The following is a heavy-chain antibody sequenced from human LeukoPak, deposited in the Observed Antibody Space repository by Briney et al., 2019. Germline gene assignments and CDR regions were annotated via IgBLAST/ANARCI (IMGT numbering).Heavy chain of an antibody. CDR1: GFTFDDYA. J-gene: IGHJ4*02. CDR2: ISWNSGSI. D-gene: IGHD3-22*01. CDR3: AKGSYDSSGYYGVFDY. V-gene: IGHV3-9*01. Sequence: GRSLRLSYAASGFTFDDYAMHWVRQAPGKGLEWVSGISWNSGSIGHADSVKGRFTISRDNAKNSLYLQMNSLRAEDTALYYCAKGSYDSSGYYGVFDYWGQGTLVTVSS.